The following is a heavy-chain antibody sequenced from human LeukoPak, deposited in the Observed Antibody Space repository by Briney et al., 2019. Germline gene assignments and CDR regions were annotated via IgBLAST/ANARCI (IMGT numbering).Heavy chain of an antibody. V-gene: IGHV3-66*03. D-gene: IGHD6-6*01. CDR3: ARDGGLAPYSSSTPFDY. CDR1: GFTVSTNY. Sequence: GGSLRLSCAASGFTVSTNYMSWVRQAPGKGLEWVSVIDSSGSTYYADSVKGRFTIFRDNSKNTLYLQMNSLRAEDTAVYYCARDGGLAPYSSSTPFDYWGQGTLVTVSS. J-gene: IGHJ4*02. CDR2: IDSSGST.